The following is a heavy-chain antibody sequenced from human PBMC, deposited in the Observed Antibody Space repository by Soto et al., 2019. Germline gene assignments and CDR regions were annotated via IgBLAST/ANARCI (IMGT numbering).Heavy chain of an antibody. CDR3: AREETAWPLAYGLDV. CDR1: GFSFSTYS. V-gene: IGHV3-21*01. J-gene: IGHJ6*02. Sequence: GGSLRLSCAASGFSFSTYSMNWVRQAPGKGLEWVSSISSRGDTYYADSVKGRFTISRDNAKNSESLQMDSLRAEDAAVYYCAREETAWPLAYGLDVWGQGTTVTVSS. D-gene: IGHD2-21*02. CDR2: ISSRGDT.